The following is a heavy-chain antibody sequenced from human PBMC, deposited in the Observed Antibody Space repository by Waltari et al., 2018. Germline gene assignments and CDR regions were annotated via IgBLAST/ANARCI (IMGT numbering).Heavy chain of an antibody. J-gene: IGHJ5*02. CDR2: IKHSGST. CDR1: GGSFSGYY. Sequence: QVQLQQWGAGLLKPSETLSLTCAVYGGSFSGYYWSWIRQPPGKGLEWIGEIKHSGSTNYNPSLKSRVTISVDTSKNQCSLKLSSVTAADTAVYYCARLKAAADAFDPWGQGTLVTVSS. CDR3: ARLKAAADAFDP. V-gene: IGHV4-34*01. D-gene: IGHD6-13*01.